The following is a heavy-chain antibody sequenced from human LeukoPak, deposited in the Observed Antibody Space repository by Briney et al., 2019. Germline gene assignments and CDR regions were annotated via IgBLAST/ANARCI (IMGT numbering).Heavy chain of an antibody. J-gene: IGHJ4*02. CDR1: GFTFDEYS. CDR2: IEWNGGRT. D-gene: IGHD3-3*01. V-gene: IGHV3-43*01. CDR3: GKDIQNYDFWSGYEY. Sequence: PGGSLRLSCAASGFTFDEYSMQWVRQAPGKGLEWVSVIEWNGGRTYYADSVKGRFTISRGNNKKSLYLQMNSLRTEDTAFYYCGKDIQNYDFWSGYEYRGQGTLVTVSS.